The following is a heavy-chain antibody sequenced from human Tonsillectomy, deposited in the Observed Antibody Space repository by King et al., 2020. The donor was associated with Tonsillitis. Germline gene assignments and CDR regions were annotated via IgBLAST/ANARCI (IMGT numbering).Heavy chain of an antibody. D-gene: IGHD4-23*01. J-gene: IGHJ5*02. CDR2: ISGSGGST. V-gene: IGHV3-23*04. Sequence: VQLVESGGGLVQPGGSLRLSCAASGFIFNSYPMSWVRQAPGKGLEWVSSISGSGGSTYYADSVKGRFTISKDNSKNTLYLQMNSLRVEDTAVYYCAKMAARKVNSTKLNWFDPWGQGTLVTVSS. CDR1: GFIFNSYP. CDR3: AKMAARKVNSTKLNWFDP.